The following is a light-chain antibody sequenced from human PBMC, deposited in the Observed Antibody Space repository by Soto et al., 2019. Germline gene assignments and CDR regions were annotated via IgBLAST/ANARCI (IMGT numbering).Light chain of an antibody. CDR1: QSISSW. CDR3: QQYNSYWIT. J-gene: IGKJ5*01. Sequence: DIQITQSPSTLSASVGDRVTITCRASQSISSWVAWYQQKPGKAPKLLIYKASSLESGVPSRFSGSGSGTEFTLTISSLQPDDFATYYCQQYNSYWITFGQGTRLEIK. CDR2: KAS. V-gene: IGKV1-5*03.